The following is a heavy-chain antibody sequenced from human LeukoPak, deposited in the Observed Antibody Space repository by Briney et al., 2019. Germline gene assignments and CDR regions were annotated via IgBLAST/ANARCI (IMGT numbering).Heavy chain of an antibody. CDR2: INHSGST. Sequence: SETLSLTCAVYGGSFSGYYWSWIRQPPEKGLEWIGEINHSGSTNYNPSLKSRVTISVDTSKNQFSLKLSSVTAADTAVYYCARVHRGYSSSWPRFDYWGQGTLVTVSS. J-gene: IGHJ4*02. CDR1: GGSFSGYY. V-gene: IGHV4-34*01. D-gene: IGHD6-13*01. CDR3: ARVHRGYSSSWPRFDY.